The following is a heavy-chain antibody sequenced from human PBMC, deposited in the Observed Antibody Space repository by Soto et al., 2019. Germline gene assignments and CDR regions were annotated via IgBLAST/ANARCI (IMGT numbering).Heavy chain of an antibody. D-gene: IGHD1-1*01. CDR3: ARVTPGNNLYYFSGLDF. CDR1: GFTFDTYG. CDR2: ISYEGSNT. V-gene: IGHV3-30-3*01. J-gene: IGHJ6*02. Sequence: GGSLRLSCVASGFTFDTYGIHWVRQSPGKGLQWVALISYEGSNTYYADSVRGRFTISRDNSKNTLYLQMNTLRPEDTGLYYCARVTPGNNLYYFSGLDFWGQGTSVTVSS.